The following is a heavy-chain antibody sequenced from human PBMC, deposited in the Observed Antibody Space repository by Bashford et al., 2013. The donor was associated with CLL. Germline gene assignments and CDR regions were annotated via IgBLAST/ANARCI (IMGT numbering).Heavy chain of an antibody. D-gene: IGHD6-19*01. CDR2: IYSCGST. CDR1: GFTVSSNY. V-gene: IGHV3-66*03. CDR3: ARESGGGWSASQKDAFDI. J-gene: IGHJ3*02. Sequence: GGSLRLSCAASGFTVSSNYMSWVRQAPGKGLEWVSVIYSCGSTYYADSVKGRFTISRDNSKNTLYLQMNSLRAEDTAVYYCARESGGGWSASQKDAFDIVGPRDNGHRLL.